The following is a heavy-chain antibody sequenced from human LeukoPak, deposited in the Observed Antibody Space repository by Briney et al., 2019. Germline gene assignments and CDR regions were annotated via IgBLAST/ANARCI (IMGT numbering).Heavy chain of an antibody. CDR2: INPKSGGT. D-gene: IGHD5-18*01. V-gene: IGHV1-2*02. CDR1: GYTFTGYY. Sequence: ASVKVSCKASGYTFTGYYMHWVRQAPGQGLEWMGWINPKSGGTNYAQKFQGRVTMTRDTSISTAYMELSRLSSDDTAVYYCARARVDTALITYFYYMDVWGKGTTVTVSS. CDR3: ARARVDTALITYFYYMDV. J-gene: IGHJ6*03.